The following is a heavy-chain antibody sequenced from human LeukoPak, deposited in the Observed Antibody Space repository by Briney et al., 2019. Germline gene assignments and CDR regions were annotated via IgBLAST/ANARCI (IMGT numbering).Heavy chain of an antibody. CDR1: GGSFSGYY. CDR3: ARQEVSESVLFDY. Sequence: SETLSLTCAVYGGSFSGYYWSWIRQPPGKGLEWIGEINHSGSTNYNPSLKSRVTISVDTSKNQFSLKLSSVTAADTAVYCCARQEVSESVLFDYWGQGTLVTVSS. V-gene: IGHV4-34*01. D-gene: IGHD1-14*01. J-gene: IGHJ4*02. CDR2: INHSGST.